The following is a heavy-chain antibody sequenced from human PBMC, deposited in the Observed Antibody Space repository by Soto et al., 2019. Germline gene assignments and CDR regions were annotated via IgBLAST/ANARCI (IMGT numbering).Heavy chain of an antibody. CDR3: ARGYYDILTGYYNNWFDP. J-gene: IGHJ5*02. CDR2: IYHSGST. D-gene: IGHD3-9*01. Sequence: QVQLQESGPGLVKPSGTLSLTCAVSSGSISSSNWWSWVRQPPGKGLEWIGEIYHSGSTNYNPSLKSRVTISVDKSKNQFSLKLSSVTAADTAVYYCARGYYDILTGYYNNWFDPWGQGTLVTVSS. CDR1: SGSISSSNW. V-gene: IGHV4-4*02.